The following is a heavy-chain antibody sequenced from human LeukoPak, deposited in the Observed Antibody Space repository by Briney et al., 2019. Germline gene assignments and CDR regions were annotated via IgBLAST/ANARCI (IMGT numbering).Heavy chain of an antibody. CDR1: GFTFDDYA. CDR2: ISWNSGSI. D-gene: IGHD5-24*01. J-gene: IGHJ4*02. CDR3: ARVRRDGFTPQHGGWDY. V-gene: IGHV3-9*01. Sequence: PGGSLRLSCAASGFTFDDYAMHWVRQAPGKGQEWVSGISWNSGSIGYADSVKGRFTISRDNAKNSLYLQMNSLRAEDTAVYNCARVRRDGFTPQHGGWDYWGQGTLVTVSS.